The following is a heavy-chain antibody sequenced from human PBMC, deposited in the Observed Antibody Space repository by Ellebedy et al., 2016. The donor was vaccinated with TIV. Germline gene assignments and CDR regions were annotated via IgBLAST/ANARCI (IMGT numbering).Heavy chain of an antibody. CDR3: AKDAIAVAATSRSVYWFDP. V-gene: IGHV3-23*01. CDR1: GLTFSSYA. CDR2: ISGSSGST. D-gene: IGHD6-19*01. Sequence: GGSLRLXXAASGLTFSSYAMSWVRQAPGKGLEWVSTISGSSGSTNYADSVKGRFTISRDNSKNTLYLQMNSLRAEDTAIYYCAKDAIAVAATSRSVYWFDPWGQGTLVTVSS. J-gene: IGHJ5*02.